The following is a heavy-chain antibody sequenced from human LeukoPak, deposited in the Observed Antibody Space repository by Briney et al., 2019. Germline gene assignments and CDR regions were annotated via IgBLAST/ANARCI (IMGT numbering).Heavy chain of an antibody. CDR2: ISSSSTTI. V-gene: IGHV3-48*01. J-gene: IGHJ4*02. Sequence: GGSLRLSCAASGFTFSRHSMNWVRQAPGKGLEWVSYISSSSTTIYYADSVKGRFTISRDNAKNSLYLQMNSLRAEDTAVYYCARVLHKRNYDSSVYYGYWGQGTLVTVSS. D-gene: IGHD3-22*01. CDR1: GFTFSRHS. CDR3: ARVLHKRNYDSSVYYGY.